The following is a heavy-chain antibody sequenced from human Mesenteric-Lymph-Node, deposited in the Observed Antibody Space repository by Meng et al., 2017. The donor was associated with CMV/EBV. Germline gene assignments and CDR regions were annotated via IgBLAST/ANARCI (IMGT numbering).Heavy chain of an antibody. D-gene: IGHD3-3*01. J-gene: IGHJ4*02. Sequence: SVKVSCKASGGTFSSYAISWVRQDPGQGLEWMGGIIPIFGTANYAQKFQGRVTITTDESTSTAYMELSSLRSEDTAVYYCASVRFGDFWSGYSFDYWGQGTLVTVSS. CDR2: IIPIFGTA. V-gene: IGHV1-69*05. CDR1: GGTFSSYA. CDR3: ASVRFGDFWSGYSFDY.